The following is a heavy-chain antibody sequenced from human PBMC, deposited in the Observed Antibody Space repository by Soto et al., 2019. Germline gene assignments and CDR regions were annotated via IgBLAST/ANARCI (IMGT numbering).Heavy chain of an antibody. Sequence: QVQLVQFGAEVKKPGASVKVSCKASGYTFTSYGISWVRQAPGQGLEWMGWISAYNGNTNYAQKLQGRVTMTTDTSTSTAYMELRSLRSDDTAVYYCARGYYYDSSCYLLKAESAFDIWGQGTMVTVSS. CDR3: ARGYYYDSSCYLLKAESAFDI. CDR1: GYTFTSYG. D-gene: IGHD3-22*01. V-gene: IGHV1-18*01. CDR2: ISAYNGNT. J-gene: IGHJ3*02.